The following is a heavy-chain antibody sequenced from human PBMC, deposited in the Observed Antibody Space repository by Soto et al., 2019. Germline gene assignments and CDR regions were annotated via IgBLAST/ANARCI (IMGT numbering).Heavy chain of an antibody. CDR1: GGSVSSGTYQ. Sequence: QVQLQESGPGLVKPSETLSLTCTVSGGSVSSGTYQRSWILQSPGKGLEWIGYIYYTGSTNYNPSLERRVTISVDTSKNQFSLKLTSVTAADTALYFCATLQFYDFLSGSVPVDVWGQWTAVTVSS. V-gene: IGHV4-61*01. CDR3: ATLQFYDFLSGSVPVDV. D-gene: IGHD3-3*01. CDR2: IYYTGST. J-gene: IGHJ6*02.